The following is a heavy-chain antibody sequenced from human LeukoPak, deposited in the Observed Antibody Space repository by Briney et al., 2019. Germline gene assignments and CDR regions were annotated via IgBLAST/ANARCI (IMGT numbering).Heavy chain of an antibody. CDR3: ARGSGWYKWYYYYYMDV. D-gene: IGHD6-19*01. Sequence: KSSETLSLTCAVYGGSFSGYYWSWIRQPPGKGLEWIGEINHSGSTNYNPSLKSRVTISVDTSKNQFYLRLSSVTAADTAVYYCARGSGWYKWYYYYYMDVWGKGPRSPSP. J-gene: IGHJ6*03. CDR1: GGSFSGYY. V-gene: IGHV4-34*01. CDR2: INHSGST.